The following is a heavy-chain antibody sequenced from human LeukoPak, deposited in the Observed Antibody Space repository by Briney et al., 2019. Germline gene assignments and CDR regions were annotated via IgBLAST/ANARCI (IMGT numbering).Heavy chain of an antibody. V-gene: IGHV3-74*03. CDR2: IDSDVSST. CDR3: ARTVTDAFDI. CDR1: GFTLSRYW. D-gene: IGHD3-16*02. Sequence: PGGSLRLSCAASGFTLSRYWMHWVRQAPGKGLVWVSRIDSDVSSTTYADSVKGRFIISRDNAKNTLYLQMNSLRAEDTAVYYCARTVTDAFDIWGQGTMVTVSS. J-gene: IGHJ3*02.